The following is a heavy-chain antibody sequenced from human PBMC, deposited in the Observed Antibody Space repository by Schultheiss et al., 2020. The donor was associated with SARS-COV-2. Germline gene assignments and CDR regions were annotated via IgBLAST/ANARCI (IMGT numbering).Heavy chain of an antibody. CDR1: GGSFSGYY. J-gene: IGHJ3*02. CDR3: AVRRVVVAAKRAFDI. Sequence: SETLSLTCAVYGGSFSGYYWSWIRQPPGKGLEWIGEINHSGSTNYNPSLKSRVTISVDTSKNQFSLKLSSVTAADTAVYYCAVRRVVVAAKRAFDIWGQGTMVTVSS. V-gene: IGHV4-34*01. CDR2: INHSGST. D-gene: IGHD2-15*01.